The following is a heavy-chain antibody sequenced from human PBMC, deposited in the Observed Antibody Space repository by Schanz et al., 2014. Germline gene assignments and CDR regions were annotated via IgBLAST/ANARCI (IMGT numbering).Heavy chain of an antibody. CDR3: ARDYEGALSSPRHDAFDV. CDR1: GFTFRVFA. CDR2: ISGSSSTK. J-gene: IGHJ3*01. D-gene: IGHD3-16*01. Sequence: EVQLVESGGGMVQPGESLRLSCAASGFTFRVFAMNWVRQAPGKGLEWVSYISGSSSTKYYADSVKGRFTISRDNDKNSRYRQMKSVRAGATAVYLWARDYEGALSSPRHDAFDVWGQGTVVTVSS. V-gene: IGHV3-48*01.